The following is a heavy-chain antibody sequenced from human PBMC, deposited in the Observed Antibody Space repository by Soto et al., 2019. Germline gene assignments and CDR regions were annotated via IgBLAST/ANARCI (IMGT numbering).Heavy chain of an antibody. Sequence: PSETLSLTCTVSGGSISSYYWSWIRQPPGKGLEWIGYIYYSGSTNYNPSLKSRVTISVDTSKNQFSLKLSSVTAADTAVYYCARRITDFWSGYSFRWFDPWGQGTLVTVSS. J-gene: IGHJ5*02. CDR3: ARRITDFWSGYSFRWFDP. V-gene: IGHV4-59*08. D-gene: IGHD3-3*01. CDR2: IYYSGST. CDR1: GGSISSYY.